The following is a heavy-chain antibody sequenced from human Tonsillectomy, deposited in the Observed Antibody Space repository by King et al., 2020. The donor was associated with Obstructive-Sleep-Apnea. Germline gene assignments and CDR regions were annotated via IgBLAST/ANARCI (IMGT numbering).Heavy chain of an antibody. J-gene: IGHJ4*02. CDR1: GFTASSNY. D-gene: IGHD6-19*01. Sequence: VQLVESGGGLVQPGGSLILSCAASGFTASSNYMSWVRQAPGKGLEWVSVIYSGGRTNYADSVKGRFTLSIHNSKNTLYLQMNSLRAEDTAVYYCAREVLGDNSGWYLDYWGQGTLVTVSS. CDR2: IYSGGRT. V-gene: IGHV3-53*04. CDR3: AREVLGDNSGWYLDY.